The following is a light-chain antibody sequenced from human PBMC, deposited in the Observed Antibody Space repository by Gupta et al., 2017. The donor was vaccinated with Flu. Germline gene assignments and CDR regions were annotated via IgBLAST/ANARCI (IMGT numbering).Light chain of an antibody. V-gene: IGKV3-20*01. CDR2: DTY. CDR3: QQDGTSPIT. J-gene: IGKJ2*01. CDR1: HTFSSRS. Sequence: GTLSLSPGESVTLSCRASHTFSSRSLAWYQQKPGQAPRLVIYDTYSRATGIPDRSSDSGSGTDFTLSISRLEPEDFAVYYCQQDGTSPITFGQGTKMEI.